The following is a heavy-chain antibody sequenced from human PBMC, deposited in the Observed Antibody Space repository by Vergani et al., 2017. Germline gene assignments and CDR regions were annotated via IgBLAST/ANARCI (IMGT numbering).Heavy chain of an antibody. CDR1: GRSFSGYY. CDR3: ARRVGTLDY. Sequence: QVQLQQWGAGLLKPSETLSLTCAVYGRSFSGYYWSWIRQPPGKGLEWIGEINHSGSTNYNPSLKSRVTISVDTSKNQFSLKLSSVTAADTAVYYCARRVGTLDYWGQGTLVTVSS. J-gene: IGHJ4*02. CDR2: INHSGST. D-gene: IGHD4-23*01. V-gene: IGHV4-34*01.